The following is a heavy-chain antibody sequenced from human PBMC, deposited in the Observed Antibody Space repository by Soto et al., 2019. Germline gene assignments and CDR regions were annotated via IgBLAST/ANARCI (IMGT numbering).Heavy chain of an antibody. V-gene: IGHV3-23*01. D-gene: IGHD3-10*01. Sequence: EVQLLESGGGLVQPGGSLRLSCAASGVTFTSYAMTWVRQVPGEGLQWVSSISKSGDSTYYADSVKGRFTTSRDNSKNTLYLQMNSLRAEETAIYYCAKGSFGFDYWGQGPLVTVSS. CDR1: GVTFTSYA. CDR2: ISKSGDST. J-gene: IGHJ4*02. CDR3: AKGSFGFDY.